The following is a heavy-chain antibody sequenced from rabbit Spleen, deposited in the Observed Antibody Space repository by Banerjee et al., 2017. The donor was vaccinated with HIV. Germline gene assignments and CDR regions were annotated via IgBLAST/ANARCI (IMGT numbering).Heavy chain of an antibody. J-gene: IGHJ4*01. D-gene: IGHD4-1*01. CDR3: ARETSSGWGVVLYYFSL. Sequence: QLKESGGGLVQPGGSLKLSCKASGFDFSSYYMNWVRQAPGKGLEWIGYIDLVFGITYYASWVNGRFTISSHNAQNTLYLQLNSLTPADTATYFCARETSSGWGVVLYYFSLWGQGTLVTVS. CDR1: GFDFSSYY. V-gene: IGHV1S7*01. CDR2: IDLVFGIT.